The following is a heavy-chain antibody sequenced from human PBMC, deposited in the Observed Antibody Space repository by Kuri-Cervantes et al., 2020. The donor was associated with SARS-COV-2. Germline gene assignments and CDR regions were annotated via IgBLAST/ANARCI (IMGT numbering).Heavy chain of an antibody. D-gene: IGHD3-22*01. CDR2: ISYDGSNK. CDR1: GFTFSSYA. CDR3: ARVPGVDQYYYDSSGYSPPAPGDWYFDL. J-gene: IGHJ2*01. V-gene: IGHV3-30-3*01. Sequence: GESLKISCVASGFTFSSYAMHWVRQAPGKGLEWVAVISYDGSNKYYADSVKGRFTISRDNSKNTLYLQMNSLRAEDTAVYYCARVPGVDQYYYDSSGYSPPAPGDWYFDLWGRGTLVTVSS.